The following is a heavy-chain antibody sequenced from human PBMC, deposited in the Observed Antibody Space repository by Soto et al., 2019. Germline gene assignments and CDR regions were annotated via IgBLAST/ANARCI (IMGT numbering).Heavy chain of an antibody. J-gene: IGHJ4*02. D-gene: IGHD5-18*01. CDR1: GFIFSNYW. CDR3: VRDVTGGYSFGC. Sequence: EVQLVESGGGLVQPGGSLRLSCAASGFIFSNYWMYWVRQAPGKGLEWVANIKLDGSEKYYVESVKGRFTISRDNARNSLYLQMNSLRAEDTAVYYRVRDVTGGYSFGCWGQGTLVTVSS. CDR2: IKLDGSEK. V-gene: IGHV3-7*05.